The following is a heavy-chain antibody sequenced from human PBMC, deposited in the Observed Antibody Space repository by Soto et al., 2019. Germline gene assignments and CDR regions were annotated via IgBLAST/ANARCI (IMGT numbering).Heavy chain of an antibody. D-gene: IGHD6-19*01. V-gene: IGHV1-69*01. Sequence: QVQLVQSGAEVKKPGSSVKVSCKASGGTFSSYAISWVRQAPGQGLEWMGGIIPIFGTANYAQKFQGRVTITADESTSTAYMELSSLRSEDTAVYYCARDTIAVAPKKLGTYFDYWGQGTLVTVSS. CDR1: GGTFSSYA. CDR2: IIPIFGTA. CDR3: ARDTIAVAPKKLGTYFDY. J-gene: IGHJ4*02.